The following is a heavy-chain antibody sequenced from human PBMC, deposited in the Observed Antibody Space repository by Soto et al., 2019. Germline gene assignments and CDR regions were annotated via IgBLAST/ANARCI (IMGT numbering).Heavy chain of an antibody. CDR2: TRYDGSNT. J-gene: IGHJ4*02. Sequence: QVQLVESGGGVVQPGRSLRLSCAASGFTFSGWGMHWVRQAQGKGLEWLAVTRYDGSNTYYADSVQGRFTISRDNSKNTLYLQMNSLRVEDTAVYYCARDAIGGTTYRGYFDYWGQGILVTVSS. CDR3: ARDAIGGTTYRGYFDY. D-gene: IGHD1-7*01. V-gene: IGHV3-33*01. CDR1: GFTFSGWG.